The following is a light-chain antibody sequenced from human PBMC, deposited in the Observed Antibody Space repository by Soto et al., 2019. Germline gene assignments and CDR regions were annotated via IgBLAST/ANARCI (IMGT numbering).Light chain of an antibody. V-gene: IGLV2-14*03. CDR1: SSDVGAYNF. CDR2: NVY. J-gene: IGLJ1*01. Sequence: QSALTQPDSVSGSPGQSITISCTGTSSDVGAYNFVSWHQQHPGKAPKLMIYNVYDRPSGISYRFSGSKSGNTASLTISGLQGEDEADYYCSAYTGSRTYVFGTGTKLTVL. CDR3: SAYTGSRTYV.